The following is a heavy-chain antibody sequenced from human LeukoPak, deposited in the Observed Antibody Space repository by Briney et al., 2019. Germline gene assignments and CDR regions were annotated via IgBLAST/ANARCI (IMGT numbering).Heavy chain of an antibody. J-gene: IGHJ4*02. V-gene: IGHV3-23*01. CDR2: ISGSGGGT. Sequence: GGSLRLSCAASGFTFSSYAMSWVRQAPGKGLEWVSAISGSGGGTYYADSVKGRFTISRDNSKNTLHLQMNSLRAEDTAVYYCAKGRHYYDSSGYSFWGQGTLVTVSS. CDR1: GFTFSSYA. CDR3: AKGRHYYDSSGYSF. D-gene: IGHD3-22*01.